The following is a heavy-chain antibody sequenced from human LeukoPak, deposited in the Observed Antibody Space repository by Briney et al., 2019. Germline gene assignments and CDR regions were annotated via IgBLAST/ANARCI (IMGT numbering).Heavy chain of an antibody. CDR1: GGSISSYY. J-gene: IGHJ4*02. Sequence: PSETLSLTCTVSGGSISSYYWSWIRQPPGKGLEWIGYIYYSWSTNYNPSLKSRVTISVDTSKNQFSLKLSSVTAADTAVYYCARHHYYDSSGYRDYWGQGTLVTVSS. V-gene: IGHV4-59*01. D-gene: IGHD3-22*01. CDR2: IYYSWST. CDR3: ARHHYYDSSGYRDY.